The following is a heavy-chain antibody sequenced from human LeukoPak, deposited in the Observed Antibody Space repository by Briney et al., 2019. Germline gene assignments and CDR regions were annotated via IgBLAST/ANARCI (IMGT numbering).Heavy chain of an antibody. CDR1: GFTFSSYW. D-gene: IGHD3-22*01. Sequence: GGSLRLSCAASGFTFSSYWMSWVRQAPGKGLEWVANIKQDGSEKYYVDSVKGRFTVSRDNSKNSLYLQMSSLRIEDTALYYCAKSPKRRDYDSTGYPLDWGQGTLVTVSS. CDR3: AKSPKRRDYDSTGYPLD. V-gene: IGHV3-7*03. J-gene: IGHJ4*02. CDR2: IKQDGSEK.